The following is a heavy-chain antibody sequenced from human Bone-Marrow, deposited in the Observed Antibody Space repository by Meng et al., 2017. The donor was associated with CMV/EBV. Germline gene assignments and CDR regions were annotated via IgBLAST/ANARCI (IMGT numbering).Heavy chain of an antibody. CDR2: IIPIFGTA. J-gene: IGHJ4*02. Sequence: SVKVSCKASGYTFTSYGISWVRQAPGQGLEWMGGIIPIFGTANYAQKFQGRVTITTDESTSTAYMELSSLRSEDTAVYYCARGHYGGNPWGAPFDYWGQGHRVNGAS. CDR1: GYTFTSYG. D-gene: IGHD4-23*01. V-gene: IGHV1-69*05. CDR3: ARGHYGGNPWGAPFDY.